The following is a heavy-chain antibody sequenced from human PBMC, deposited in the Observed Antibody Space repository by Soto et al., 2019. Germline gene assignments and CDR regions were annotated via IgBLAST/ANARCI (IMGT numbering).Heavy chain of an antibody. D-gene: IGHD6-6*01. CDR2: INAGNGNT. CDR1: GYTFTSYA. J-gene: IGHJ4*02. V-gene: IGHV1-3*01. CDR3: ARDVSSSWGYFDY. Sequence: GASVKVSCKASGYTFTSYAMHCVRQAPGQRLEWMGWINAGNGNTKYSQKFQGRVTITRDTSASTAYMELSSLRSEDTAVYYCARDVSSSWGYFDYWGQGTLVTVSS.